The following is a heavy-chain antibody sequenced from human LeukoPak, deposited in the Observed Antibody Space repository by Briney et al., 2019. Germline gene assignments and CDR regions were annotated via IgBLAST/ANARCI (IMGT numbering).Heavy chain of an antibody. Sequence: GGSLRLSCAASGFTFSSYAMSWVRQAPGKGLEWVSSISGSGDTTYYADSVKGRFTISRDDSKNTLYLQMNSLKTEDTAVYYCTTVSSSGGQGTLVTVSS. CDR2: ISGSGDTT. J-gene: IGHJ4*02. CDR1: GFTFSSYA. V-gene: IGHV3-23*01. CDR3: TTVSSS.